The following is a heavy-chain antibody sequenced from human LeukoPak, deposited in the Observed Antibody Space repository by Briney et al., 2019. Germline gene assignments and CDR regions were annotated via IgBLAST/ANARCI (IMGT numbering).Heavy chain of an antibody. V-gene: IGHV1-18*01. D-gene: IGHD2/OR15-2a*01. J-gene: IGHJ5*01. CDR3: ARDRVDFPHSPNNWFDS. CDR1: GYRFTIYG. Sequence: ASVKVSCKASGYRFTIYGISWVRQAPGQGLEWMGWISAYNGDTNYAQKFEGRVTMTTDAFTTTAYMELGSLRSDDTAVYYCARDRVDFPHSPNNWFDSWGQGTLVTVSS. CDR2: ISAYNGDT.